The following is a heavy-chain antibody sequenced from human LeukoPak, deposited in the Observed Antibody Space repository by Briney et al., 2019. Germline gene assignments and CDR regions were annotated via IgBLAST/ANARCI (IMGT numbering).Heavy chain of an antibody. V-gene: IGHV4-59*01. CDR2: IYYSGST. D-gene: IGHD1-7*01. Sequence: KPSETLSLTCTVSGGSISSYYWSWIRQSPGKGLEWIGYIYYSGSTSYNPSLKSRVTISVDTSKNQFSLKLSSVTAADTAVYYCARDGTTGTTIWGQGTLVTVSS. CDR3: ARDGTTGTTI. CDR1: GGSISSYY. J-gene: IGHJ4*02.